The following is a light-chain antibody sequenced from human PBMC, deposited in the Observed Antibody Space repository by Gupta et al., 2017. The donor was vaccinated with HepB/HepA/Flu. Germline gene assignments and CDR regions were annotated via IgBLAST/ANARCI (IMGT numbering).Light chain of an antibody. Sequence: EIVLTQSPGTLCLSPGERATLSCRASQSVSSSYLAWYQQKPGQAPRLLIYGASSRATGVPDRFSGSGYGTEFTLTISRREPEDFAVYYCQQECSSPWPFGQGTQVEIK. J-gene: IGKJ1*01. V-gene: IGKV3-20*01. CDR2: GAS. CDR3: QQECSSPWP. CDR1: QSVSSSY.